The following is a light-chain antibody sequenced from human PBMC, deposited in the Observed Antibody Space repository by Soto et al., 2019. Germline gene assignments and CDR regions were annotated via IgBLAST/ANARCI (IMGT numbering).Light chain of an antibody. Sequence: EIVLTQSPGTLSLSPGERATLSCRASQSVSSSYLAWYQQKPGQAPRLLIYGASSRATGIPYRFSGSGSGTDFTLTISRLEPEDCAVYYCQQYGSSPTFGGGTKVEIK. CDR3: QQYGSSPT. J-gene: IGKJ4*01. V-gene: IGKV3-20*01. CDR2: GAS. CDR1: QSVSSSY.